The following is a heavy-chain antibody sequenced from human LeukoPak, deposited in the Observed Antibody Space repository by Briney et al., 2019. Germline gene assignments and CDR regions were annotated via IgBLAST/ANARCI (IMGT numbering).Heavy chain of an antibody. Sequence: SETLSLTCTVSGGSISSYYWSRIRQPPGMGLEWIGYIYYSGSTNYNPSLKSRVTISVDTSKNQFSLKLSSVTAADTAVYYCARVRRYSSRPDAFDIWGQGTMVTVSS. J-gene: IGHJ3*02. CDR1: GGSISSYY. D-gene: IGHD6-13*01. CDR3: ARVRRYSSRPDAFDI. CDR2: IYYSGST. V-gene: IGHV4-59*01.